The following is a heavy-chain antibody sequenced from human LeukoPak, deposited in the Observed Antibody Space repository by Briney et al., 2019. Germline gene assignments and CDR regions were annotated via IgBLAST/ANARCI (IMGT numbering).Heavy chain of an antibody. CDR2: IYYSGST. Sequence: SSETLSLTCTVSGGSMSSSSYYWGRIRQPPGKRREWIGSIYYSGSTYYNPSLKSRVTISVDTSKNQFSPKLSSVTAADTAVYYCAREHCSSTSCYTGYYYYGMDVWGQGTTVTVSS. CDR1: GGSMSSSSYY. D-gene: IGHD2-2*02. CDR3: AREHCSSTSCYTGYYYYGMDV. V-gene: IGHV4-39*02. J-gene: IGHJ6*02.